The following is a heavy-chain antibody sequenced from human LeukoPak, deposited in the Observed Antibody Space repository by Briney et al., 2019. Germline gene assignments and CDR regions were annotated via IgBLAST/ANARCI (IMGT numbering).Heavy chain of an antibody. CDR2: IYHSGST. J-gene: IGHJ4*02. D-gene: IGHD7-27*01. V-gene: IGHV4-30-2*02. CDR1: GGSISSGGYY. Sequence: PSQTLSLTCTVSGGSISSGGYYWSWIRQPPGKGLEWIGYIYHSGSTYYNPSLKSRVTISVDRSKNQFSLKLSSVTAADTAVYYCASSPRLGMVPYYFDYWGQGTLVTVSS. CDR3: ASSPRLGMVPYYFDY.